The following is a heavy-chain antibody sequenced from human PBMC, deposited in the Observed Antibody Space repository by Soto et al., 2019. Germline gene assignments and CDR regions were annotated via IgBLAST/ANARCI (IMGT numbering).Heavy chain of an antibody. D-gene: IGHD5-18*01. V-gene: IGHV3-30-3*01. CDR3: ARGGSYGSEYFDY. Sequence: WGSLRLSCAASGFTFSSYAMHWVRQAPGKGLEWVAVISYDGSNKYYADSVKGRFTISTDNSKNTLYLQMNSLRAEDTAVYYCARGGSYGSEYFDYWGQGPLVTVSS. J-gene: IGHJ4*02. CDR1: GFTFSSYA. CDR2: ISYDGSNK.